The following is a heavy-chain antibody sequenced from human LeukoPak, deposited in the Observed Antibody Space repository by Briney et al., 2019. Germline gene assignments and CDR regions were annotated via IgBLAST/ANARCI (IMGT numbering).Heavy chain of an antibody. V-gene: IGHV3-23*01. CDR1: GFTFSNYG. J-gene: IGHJ4*02. Sequence: GGTLRLSCVASGFTFSNYGMNWVRQAPGKGLEWVSGITGSADITHYADSVKGRFTISRDNSKNTLYLQINSLRAEDTAVYFCARDDRWLQFNNWGQGTLVTVSS. CDR3: ARDDRWLQFNN. CDR2: ITGSADIT. D-gene: IGHD5-24*01.